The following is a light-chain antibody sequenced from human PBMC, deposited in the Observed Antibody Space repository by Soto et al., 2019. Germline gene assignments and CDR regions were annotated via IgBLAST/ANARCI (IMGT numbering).Light chain of an antibody. CDR3: AAWEDSLDVVI. CDR2: RNN. CDR1: SSNIGSHT. V-gene: IGLV1-44*01. Sequence: QSVLTQPPSASGTPGQRITISCSGSSSNIGSHTVNWHQQVPGTAPKLLIYRNNERPSGVPDRFSGSKSGTSASLAISGLQSGDEADYYCAAWEDSLDVVIFGGGTKLTV. J-gene: IGLJ2*01.